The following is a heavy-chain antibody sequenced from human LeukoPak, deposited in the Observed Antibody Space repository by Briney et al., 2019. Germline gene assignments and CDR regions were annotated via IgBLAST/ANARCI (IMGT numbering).Heavy chain of an antibody. D-gene: IGHD3-22*01. Sequence: GGSLRLSCAASGFTFKSYALSWVRQAPGKGLEWVSGISDSGSRTYYADSVKGRFTISRDNSENTLYLQMNSPRVDDTAVYYCTKGISSIGYSPFDCWGQGTLVTVSS. CDR1: GFTFKSYA. J-gene: IGHJ4*02. CDR3: TKGISSIGYSPFDC. CDR2: ISDSGSRT. V-gene: IGHV3-23*01.